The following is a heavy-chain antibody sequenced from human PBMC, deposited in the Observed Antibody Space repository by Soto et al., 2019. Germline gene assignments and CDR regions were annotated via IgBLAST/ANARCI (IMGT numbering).Heavy chain of an antibody. J-gene: IGHJ4*02. Sequence: GASVKVSGKASGYTFTGYYMHWVGQAPGQGLEWMGWINPNSGGTNYAQKFQGRVTMTRDTSISTAYMELSRLRSDDTAVYYCARSGSGNRDYFDYWGQGTLVTVSS. CDR2: INPNSGGT. CDR1: GYTFTGYY. D-gene: IGHD3-3*01. V-gene: IGHV1-2*02. CDR3: ARSGSGNRDYFDY.